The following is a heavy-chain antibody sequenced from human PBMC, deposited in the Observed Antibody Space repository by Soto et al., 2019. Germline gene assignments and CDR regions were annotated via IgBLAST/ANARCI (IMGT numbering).Heavy chain of an antibody. V-gene: IGHV4-59*08. Sequence: ASETLSLTCTVAGGSISSYHWSWIRQPPGKGLEWIGYIYYSGSTNYNPSLKSRVTISVDTSKNQFSLKLSSVTAADTAVYYCARLSVAYYDILTGGPWFDPWGQGTLVTVSS. CDR1: GGSISSYH. CDR2: IYYSGST. CDR3: ARLSVAYYDILTGGPWFDP. J-gene: IGHJ5*02. D-gene: IGHD3-9*01.